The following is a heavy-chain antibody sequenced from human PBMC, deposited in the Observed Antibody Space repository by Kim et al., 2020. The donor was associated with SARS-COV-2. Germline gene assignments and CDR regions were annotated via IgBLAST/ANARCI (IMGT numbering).Heavy chain of an antibody. CDR1: GYTFTSYD. CDR2: MNPNSGNA. V-gene: IGHV1-8*01. Sequence: ASVKVSCKASGYTFTSYDVNWVRQASGRGLEWMGWMNPNSGNADYAQKFQGRVTMTRNTSISTAYMELTSLTSEDTAIYFCAIRAASTGTTLVYWGQGTLVTVSS. D-gene: IGHD1-1*01. J-gene: IGHJ4*02. CDR3: AIRAASTGTTLVY.